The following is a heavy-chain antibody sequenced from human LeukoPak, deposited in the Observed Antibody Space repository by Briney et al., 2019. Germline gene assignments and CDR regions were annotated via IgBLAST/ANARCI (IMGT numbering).Heavy chain of an antibody. J-gene: IGHJ6*03. CDR1: GFTFSSYS. Sequence: RGSLRLSCAASGFTFSSYSMNWVRQAPGKGLEWVSYISSSSSTIYYADSVKGRFTVSRDNAKNSLYLQMNSLGAEDTAVYYCARDLGDERPYYYYMDVWGKGTTVTVSS. CDR3: ARDLGDERPYYYYMDV. CDR2: ISSSSSTI. D-gene: IGHD3-10*01. V-gene: IGHV3-48*04.